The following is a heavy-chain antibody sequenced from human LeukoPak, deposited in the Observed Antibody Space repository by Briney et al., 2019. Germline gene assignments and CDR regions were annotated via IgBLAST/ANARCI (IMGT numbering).Heavy chain of an antibody. CDR1: GASISSYY. Sequence: SETLSLISTVSGASISSYYWSWIRQPPGKGLEWIGDIYYSGSIKYNPSLKSRVTMSVDTSKNQFSLKLSSVTAADTAIYYCARENPSGYYNRPIDYWGQGTLVTVSS. J-gene: IGHJ4*02. CDR3: ARENPSGYYNRPIDY. CDR2: IYYSGSI. D-gene: IGHD3-22*01. V-gene: IGHV4-59*01.